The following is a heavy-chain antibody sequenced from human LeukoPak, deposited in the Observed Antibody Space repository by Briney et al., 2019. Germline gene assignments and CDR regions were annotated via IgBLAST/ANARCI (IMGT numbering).Heavy chain of an antibody. Sequence: GGSLRLSCAASGFTFSSYWMSWVRQAPGKGLEWVSAFSGSGGSTYYADSVKGRFTISRDNSKNTLYLQMNSLRAEDTAVYYCAKGPRGYCSSTSCYTPYYYYYYGMDVWGQGTTVTVSS. V-gene: IGHV3-23*01. D-gene: IGHD2-2*02. CDR3: AKGPRGYCSSTSCYTPYYYYYYGMDV. J-gene: IGHJ6*02. CDR1: GFTFSSYW. CDR2: FSGSGGST.